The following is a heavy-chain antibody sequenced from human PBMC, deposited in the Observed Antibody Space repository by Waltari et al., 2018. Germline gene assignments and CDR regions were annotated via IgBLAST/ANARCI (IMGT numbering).Heavy chain of an antibody. D-gene: IGHD2-21*01. V-gene: IGHV1-46*01. CDR3: ARDNTHWSFAKY. CDR1: GYTFTNSH. CDR2: INPTDGAT. J-gene: IGHJ4*02. Sequence: QVQLVQSGAEVKQPGASVRVSCKTSGYTFTNSHMHWVRQAPGQGPEWMGLINPTDGATTYAQTFQGRVTMTRDTSTSTVYMDLSSLKSEDTAVYYCARDNTHWSFAKYWGQGTLVTVSS.